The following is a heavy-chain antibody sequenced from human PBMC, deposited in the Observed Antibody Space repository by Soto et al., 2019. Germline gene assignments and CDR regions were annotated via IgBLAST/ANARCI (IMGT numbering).Heavy chain of an antibody. J-gene: IGHJ4*02. CDR1: GFTFSSHA. CDR2: IDSSSSFI. Sequence: EVQLVESGGSLVKPGGSLRLSCAASGFTFSSHAMNWVRQSPGKGLEWISSIDSSSSFIYYADSLKGRFTISRDNAQNSVFLHMSSLSADDTSVYYFARDPLYFGEIGYFDYWGQGALVTVSS. D-gene: IGHD3-10*01. CDR3: ARDPLYFGEIGYFDY. V-gene: IGHV3-21*06.